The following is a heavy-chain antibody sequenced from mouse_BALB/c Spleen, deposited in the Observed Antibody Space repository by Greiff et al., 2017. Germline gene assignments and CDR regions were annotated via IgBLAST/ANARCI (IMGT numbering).Heavy chain of an antibody. D-gene: IGHD2-1*01. J-gene: IGHJ2*01. CDR2: ISYSGST. Sequence: EVQLQQSGPGLVKPSQSLSLTCTVTGYSITSDYAWNWIRQFPGNKLEWMGYISYSGSTSYNPSLKSRISITRDTAKNQFFLQLNSVTTEDTATYYCARSGNLDYWGQGTTLTVSS. V-gene: IGHV3-2*02. CDR1: GYSITSDYA. CDR3: ARSGNLDY.